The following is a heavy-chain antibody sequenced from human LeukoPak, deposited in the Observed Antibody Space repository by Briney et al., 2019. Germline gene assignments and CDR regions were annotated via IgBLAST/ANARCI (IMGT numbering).Heavy chain of an antibody. J-gene: IGHJ4*02. CDR2: TRYDGSNK. CDR1: GFSFSSYG. Sequence: PGGSLRLSCAASGFSFSSYGMHWVRQAPGKGLQWAAFTRYDGSNKYYADSVKGRFTISRDNSKNTLYLQMNSLRAEDTAVYYCAKDDPFRYYFDYWGQGTLVTVSS. CDR3: AKDDPFRYYFDY. V-gene: IGHV3-30*02.